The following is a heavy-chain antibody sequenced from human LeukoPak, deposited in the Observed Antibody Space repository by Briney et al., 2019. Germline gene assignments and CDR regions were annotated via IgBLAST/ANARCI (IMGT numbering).Heavy chain of an antibody. CDR2: ISDSGSTI. CDR1: GFTFNSYS. Sequence: GGSLRLSCTASGFTFNSYSVNWVRQAPGKGLEWVSYISDSGSTIYYADSVKGRFTISRENAQNSLYLQMNSLRAGDTAVYYCARGRGPTLGYFDLWGRGTLVTVSS. V-gene: IGHV3-48*01. J-gene: IGHJ2*01. CDR3: ARGRGPTLGYFDL.